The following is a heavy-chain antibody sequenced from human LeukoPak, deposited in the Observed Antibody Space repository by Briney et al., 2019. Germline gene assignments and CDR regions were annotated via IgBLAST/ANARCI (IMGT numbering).Heavy chain of an antibody. V-gene: IGHV3-15*01. CDR3: KGATTTSDI. J-gene: IGHJ3*02. Sequence: GGSLRLSCAASGFTFSSYEMYWVREAPGKGLGWVGRIKRQSDGGTTDYAAPVSGRFTISRDDSKNTVYLQMSGLKTEDTAMYYCKGATTTSDIWGQGTMVTVSS. CDR2: IKRQSDGGTT. CDR1: GFTFSSYE. D-gene: IGHD1-26*01.